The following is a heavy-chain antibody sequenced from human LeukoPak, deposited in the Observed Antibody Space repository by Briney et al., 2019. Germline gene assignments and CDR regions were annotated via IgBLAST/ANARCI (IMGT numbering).Heavy chain of an antibody. CDR1: GYSFTSYW. CDR2: IYPGDSDT. V-gene: IGHV5-51*01. J-gene: IGHJ5*02. D-gene: IGHD2-15*01. Sequence: GESLKISCKGSGYSFTSYWIGWVRQMPGKGLEWMGIIYPGDSDTRYSPSFQGQVTISADKSISTAYLQWSSLKASDTAMYYCARLTVVAAKWDLGWFDPWGQGTLVTVSS. CDR3: ARLTVVAAKWDLGWFDP.